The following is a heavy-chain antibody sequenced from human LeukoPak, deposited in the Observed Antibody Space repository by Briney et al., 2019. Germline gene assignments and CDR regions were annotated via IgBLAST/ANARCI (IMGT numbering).Heavy chain of an antibody. CDR2: IRYDGSDK. V-gene: IGHV3-30*02. CDR3: AKDSWEVGATSEIDY. D-gene: IGHD1-26*01. J-gene: IGHJ4*02. CDR1: GFSFRSYG. Sequence: PGGSLKLSCAASGFSFRSYGMHWVRQAPGKGLEWVAFIRYDGSDKYYADSVKGRFTISRDNSKNTLYLKMNSLRAEDTAVYYCAKDSWEVGATSEIDYWGQGTLVTVSS.